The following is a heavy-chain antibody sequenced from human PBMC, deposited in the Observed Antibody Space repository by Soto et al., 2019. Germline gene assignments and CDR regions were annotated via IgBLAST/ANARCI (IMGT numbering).Heavy chain of an antibody. CDR2: IYYSGST. CDR1: GGSISSGGYY. CDR3: ARVCGGACHDGMDV. Sequence: QVQLQESGPGLVKPSQTLSLTCTVSGGSISSGGYYWSWIRQHPGKGLEWIGYIYYSGSTYYNPSLKSRVTISVDTSKNQCSLKLSSVTAADTAVYYCARVCGGACHDGMDVWGQGTTVTVSS. V-gene: IGHV4-31*03. J-gene: IGHJ6*02. D-gene: IGHD2-21*02.